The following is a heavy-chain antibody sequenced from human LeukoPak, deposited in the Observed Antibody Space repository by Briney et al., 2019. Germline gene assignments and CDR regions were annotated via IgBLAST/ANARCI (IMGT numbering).Heavy chain of an antibody. V-gene: IGHV3-21*01. CDR1: GFTLSDYH. J-gene: IGHJ5*02. D-gene: IGHD3-10*01. Sequence: GGSLRLSCAASGFTLSDYHMNWVRQAPGKWLEWLSSITTISHYIYYAGAVRGRFTISRDNAKNSLYLQMNSLRGEDTAVYYCARSGGPGTYHQLRYNWFDPWGQGTLVTVSS. CDR3: ARSGGPGTYHQLRYNWFDP. CDR2: ITTISHYI.